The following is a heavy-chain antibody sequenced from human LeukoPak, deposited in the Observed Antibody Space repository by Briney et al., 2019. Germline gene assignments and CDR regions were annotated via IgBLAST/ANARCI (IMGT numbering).Heavy chain of an antibody. J-gene: IGHJ4*02. CDR1: GYTFTDFG. Sequence: GASVKVSCKASGYTFTDFGISWVRQARGLGPEWMGWISAYNGDIIYGQKFQGRVTMTTDTSTSTAYMELRSLISDDAAVYYCARGDDYGDYWGLYWGQGTLVTVSS. V-gene: IGHV1-18*01. CDR3: ARGDDYGDYWGLY. CDR2: ISAYNGDI. D-gene: IGHD4-17*01.